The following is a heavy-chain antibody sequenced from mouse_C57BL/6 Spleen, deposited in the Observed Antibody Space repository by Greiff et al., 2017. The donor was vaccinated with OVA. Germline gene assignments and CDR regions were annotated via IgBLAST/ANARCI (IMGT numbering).Heavy chain of an antibody. V-gene: IGHV5-4*01. J-gene: IGHJ2*01. CDR2: ISDGGSYT. CDR1: GFTFSSYA. D-gene: IGHD6-1*01. Sequence: EVKLVESGGGLVKPGGSLKLSCAASGFTFSSYAMSWVRQTPEKRLEWVATISDGGSYTYYPDNVKGRFTISRDNAKNNLYLQMSYLKSEDTAMYYCARDSPLFSYWGQGTTLTVSS. CDR3: ARDSPLFSY.